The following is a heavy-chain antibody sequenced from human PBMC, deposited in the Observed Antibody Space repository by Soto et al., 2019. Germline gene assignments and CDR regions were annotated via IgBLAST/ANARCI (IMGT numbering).Heavy chain of an antibody. CDR3: AREMIPMIMGGMSAMDV. V-gene: IGHV3-30*04. CDR1: KITFKTDV. D-gene: IGHD3-22*01. Sequence: VQLVESGGGVVHPERSQRLSCAASKITFKTDVMHWVRQAPGKGLEWVALISFDGSNKYYADSVKYRFTISRDNSKKPMNLQMNSLTPEDTAVYYCAREMIPMIMGGMSAMDVWGQGSTVTFSS. J-gene: IGHJ6*02. CDR2: ISFDGSNK.